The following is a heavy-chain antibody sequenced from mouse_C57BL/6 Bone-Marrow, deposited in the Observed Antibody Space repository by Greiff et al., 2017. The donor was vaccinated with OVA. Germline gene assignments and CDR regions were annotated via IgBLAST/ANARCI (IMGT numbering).Heavy chain of an antibody. Sequence: QVQLKESGAELVRPGTSVKVSCKASGYAFTNYLIEWVKQRPGQGLEWIGVINPGSGGTNYNEKFKGKATLTADKSSSTAYMQLSSLTSEDPAVYFCARALASDYWGQGTTLTVSS. CDR1: GYAFTNYL. J-gene: IGHJ2*01. D-gene: IGHD4-1*01. V-gene: IGHV1-54*01. CDR2: INPGSGGT. CDR3: ARALASDY.